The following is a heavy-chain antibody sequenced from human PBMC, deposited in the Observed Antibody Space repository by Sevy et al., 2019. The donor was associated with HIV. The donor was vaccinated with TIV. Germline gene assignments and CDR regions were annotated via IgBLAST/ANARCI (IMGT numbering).Heavy chain of an antibody. CDR3: ARAVAGVYYFDY. CDR1: GDSVSRNGAA. V-gene: IGHV6-1*01. CDR2: SYYRSTWHK. Sequence: SQNLSLTCVISGDSVSRNGAAWNWIRQSPSRGLEWLGRSYYRSTWHKDYAISVKSRLTITPDTSKNQFFLQLNSVTPEDTAMYYCARAVAGVYYFDYWGQGTLVTVSS. J-gene: IGHJ4*02. D-gene: IGHD6-19*01.